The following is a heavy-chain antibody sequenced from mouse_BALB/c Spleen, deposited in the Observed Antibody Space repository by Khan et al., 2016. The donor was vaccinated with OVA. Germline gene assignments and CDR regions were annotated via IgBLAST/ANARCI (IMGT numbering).Heavy chain of an antibody. CDR2: IWGGGGT. Sequence: QVQLKQSGPGLVAPSQSLSITCTVSGFSLSRYNIHWIRQPPGKGLEWLGMIWGGGGTDYNSTLKSRLSIKKDNSKSQVFLKMNSLHTDDSAVYFWARAYYRFDSYYAMDYWGQGTAVTGSS. J-gene: IGHJ4*01. CDR3: ARAYYRFDSYYAMDY. V-gene: IGHV2-6-4*01. D-gene: IGHD2-14*01. CDR1: GFSLSRYN.